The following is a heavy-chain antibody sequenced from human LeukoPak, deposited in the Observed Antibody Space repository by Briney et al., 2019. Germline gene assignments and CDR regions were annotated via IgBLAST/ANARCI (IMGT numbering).Heavy chain of an antibody. J-gene: IGHJ4*02. CDR2: IKKDGSET. Sequence: PGGSLRLSCAASGFTFSTSWMSWVRQVPGKGLEWVANIKKDGSETYYVDSVKGRFTISRDNAKNSLYLQMNSLRAEDTAMYYCARGYYDFWSAFDYWGQGTLVTVSS. V-gene: IGHV3-7*03. CDR3: ARGYYDFWSAFDY. D-gene: IGHD3-3*01. CDR1: GFTFSTSW.